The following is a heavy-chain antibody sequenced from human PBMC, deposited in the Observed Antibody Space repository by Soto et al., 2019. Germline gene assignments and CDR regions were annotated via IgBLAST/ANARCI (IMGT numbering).Heavy chain of an antibody. CDR3: ARDFWSGYYWGPYYYYGMDV. V-gene: IGHV1-69*06. CDR1: GGTFSSYA. CDR2: IIPIFGTA. D-gene: IGHD3-3*01. Sequence: GASVKVSCKASGGTFSSYAISWVRQAPGQGLEWMGGIIPIFGTANYAQKFQGRVTITADKSTSTAYMELSSLRSEDTAVYYCARDFWSGYYWGPYYYYGMDVWGQGTTVTVSS. J-gene: IGHJ6*02.